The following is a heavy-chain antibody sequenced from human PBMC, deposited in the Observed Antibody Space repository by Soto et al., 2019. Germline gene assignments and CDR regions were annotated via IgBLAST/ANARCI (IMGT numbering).Heavy chain of an antibody. CDR1: GGSISSSNW. D-gene: IGHD3-22*01. CDR3: ASQGGVYXDSSGYAQYNWFDP. J-gene: IGHJ5*02. CDR2: IYHSGST. Sequence: SETLSLTCAVSGGSISSSNWWSWVRQPPGKGLEWIGEIYHSGSTNYNPSLKSRVTISVDKSKNQFSLKLSSVTAADTAVYYCASQGGVYXDSSGYAQYNWFDPWGQGTLVTVSS. V-gene: IGHV4-4*02.